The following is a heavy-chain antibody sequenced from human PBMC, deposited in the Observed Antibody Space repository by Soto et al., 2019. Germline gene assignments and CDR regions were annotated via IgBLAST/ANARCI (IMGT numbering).Heavy chain of an antibody. CDR1: GGTITGSGNY. CDR3: ARRTPLYASESSRFDP. V-gene: IGHV4-39*01. Sequence: AETLSLTCTVSGGTITGSGNYWGWNRQPPGKGLEWIGTMDYSGVTNYNPSLKSRVTISVDTSKNQFSLRLTSVTAADTAVYYCARRTPLYASESSRFDPWGQGALVTVSS. J-gene: IGHJ5*02. D-gene: IGHD3-10*01. CDR2: MDYSGVT.